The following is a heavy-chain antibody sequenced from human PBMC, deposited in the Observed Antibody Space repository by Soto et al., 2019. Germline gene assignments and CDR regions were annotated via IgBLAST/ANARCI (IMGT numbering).Heavy chain of an antibody. V-gene: IGHV3-30-3*01. CDR2: ISYDGSNK. J-gene: IGHJ4*02. Sequence: QVHLVESGGGVVQPGRSLRLSCAASGFTFSGFALHWVRQAPGKGLEWVSVISYDGSNKYYADSVKGRFTITRDNSKNTLYLQMNSLRVEDTAVYYCAISNFVWYYFDYWGQGTLVTVSS. D-gene: IGHD4-4*01. CDR1: GFTFSGFA. CDR3: AISNFVWYYFDY.